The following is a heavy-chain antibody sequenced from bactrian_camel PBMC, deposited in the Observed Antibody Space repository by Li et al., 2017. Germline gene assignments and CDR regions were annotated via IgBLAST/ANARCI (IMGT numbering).Heavy chain of an antibody. CDR1: KYTYSSYV. CDR2: ISRYGTT. Sequence: HVQLVESGGGSVQAGGSVRLSCVTRKYTYSSYVMAWFRQGPGKEREGVATISRYGTTRYADPVKGRFAISKDNGETIWFLEMNDLKPEDTAMYYCASLSEAGDCFSDSWTPPPWAGQGTQVTVS. J-gene: IGHJ4*01. V-gene: IGHV3S55*01. D-gene: IGHD1*01.